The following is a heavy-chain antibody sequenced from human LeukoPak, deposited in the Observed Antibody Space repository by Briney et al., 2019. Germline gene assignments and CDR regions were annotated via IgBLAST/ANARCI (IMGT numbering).Heavy chain of an antibody. CDR2: IYDSGST. CDR1: GGSMSSYY. CDR3: VSGYSSSWYGA. V-gene: IGHV4-59*01. Sequence: PSETLSLTCTVSGGSMSSYYWSWIRQFPGKGLEWIGYIYDSGSTKYNPSLKSRVTISEDTSKNQFSLNLRSVTAADTAVYYCVSGYSSSWYGAWGQGILVTVSS. D-gene: IGHD6-13*01. J-gene: IGHJ4*02.